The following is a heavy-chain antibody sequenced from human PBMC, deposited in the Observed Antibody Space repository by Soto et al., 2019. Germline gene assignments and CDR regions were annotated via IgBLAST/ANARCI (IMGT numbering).Heavy chain of an antibody. V-gene: IGHV4-39*01. D-gene: IGHD3-3*01. J-gene: IGHJ6*02. CDR3: ARQAGRIRFLEWLMQDYYYYYGMDV. Sequence: TLSLTCTVSGGSISSSSYYWGWIRQPPGKGLEWIGSIYYSGSTYYNPSLKSRVTISVDTSKNQFSLKLSSVTAADTAVYYCARQAGRIRFLEWLMQDYYYYYGMDVWGQGTTVTVSS. CDR1: GGSISSSSYY. CDR2: IYYSGST.